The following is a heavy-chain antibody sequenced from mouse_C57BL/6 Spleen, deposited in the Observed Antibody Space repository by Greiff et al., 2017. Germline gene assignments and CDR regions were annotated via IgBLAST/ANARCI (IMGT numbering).Heavy chain of an antibody. CDR2: INSDGGST. V-gene: IGHV5-2*03. CDR3: VRRNYVNAMDY. D-gene: IGHD1-1*01. J-gene: IGHJ4*01. CDR1: EYEFPSHD. Sequence: EVMLVESGGGLVQPGESLKLSCESNEYEFPSHDMSWVRKTPGKRLELVAAINSDGGSTYYPDTMERRFIISRDNTKKTLYLQISSLRSEDTALYYCVRRNYVNAMDYWGQGTSVTVSS.